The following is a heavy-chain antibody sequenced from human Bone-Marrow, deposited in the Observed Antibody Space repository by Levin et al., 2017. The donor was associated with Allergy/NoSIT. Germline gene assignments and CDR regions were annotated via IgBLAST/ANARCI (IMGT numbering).Heavy chain of an antibody. CDR1: GFTFSTYA. CDR3: AKGSQGCTGGSCYSDAFDM. J-gene: IGHJ3*02. D-gene: IGHD2-15*01. V-gene: IGHV3-23*01. Sequence: LSLTCAASGFTFSTYAMTWVRQAPGRGLEWVSGISASGGTTYYADSMKGRFTISRDNSKNTLYLRMNTLQAEDTAVYFCAKGSQGCTGGSCYSDAFDMWGQGTLVTVSS. CDR2: ISASGGTT.